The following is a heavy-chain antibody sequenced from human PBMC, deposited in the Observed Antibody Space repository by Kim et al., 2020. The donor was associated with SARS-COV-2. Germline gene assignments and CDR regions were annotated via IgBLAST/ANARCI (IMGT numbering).Heavy chain of an antibody. J-gene: IGHJ6*02. Sequence: SETLSLTCTVSGGSISSYYWSWIRQPAGKGLEWIGRIYTSGSTNYNPSLKSRVTMSVDTSKNQFSLKLSSVTAADTAVYYCARSDPHFYALGVVITSYYYGMDVWGQGTTVTVSS. D-gene: IGHD3-3*01. CDR1: GGSISSYY. V-gene: IGHV4-4*07. CDR2: IYTSGST. CDR3: ARSDPHFYALGVVITSYYYGMDV.